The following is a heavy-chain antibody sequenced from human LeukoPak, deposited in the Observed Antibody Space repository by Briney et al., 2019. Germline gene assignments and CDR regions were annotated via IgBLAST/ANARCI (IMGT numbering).Heavy chain of an antibody. J-gene: IGHJ6*03. Sequence: SQTLSLTCALSGDILSTNSGSWTWIRQSPSRGLEWLVRTYYRSKGYTHYAESVKGRIIINADTSQNQFSLQLNSVTPEDTAVYYCARGGYFDSSGYPNYYSYYYMDAWGKGTTVTVSS. D-gene: IGHD3-22*01. CDR2: TYYRSKGYT. V-gene: IGHV6-1*01. CDR3: ARGGYFDSSGYPNYYSYYYMDA. CDR1: GDILSTNSGS.